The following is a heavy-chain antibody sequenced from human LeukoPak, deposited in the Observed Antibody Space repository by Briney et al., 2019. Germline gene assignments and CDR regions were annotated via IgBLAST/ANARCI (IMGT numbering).Heavy chain of an antibody. CDR2: ISAYNGTT. CDR1: GYTFTSYG. Sequence: ASVKVSCKASGYTFTSYGFSWVRKAPGQGLEWMGWISAYNGTTNYAQKLQGRVTMTTDTSTSTAYMELRSLRSDDTAVYYCARESGATIFGVVINYYYYSIDVWGQGTTVTVSS. CDR3: ARESGATIFGVVINYYYYSIDV. V-gene: IGHV1-18*01. D-gene: IGHD3-3*01. J-gene: IGHJ6*02.